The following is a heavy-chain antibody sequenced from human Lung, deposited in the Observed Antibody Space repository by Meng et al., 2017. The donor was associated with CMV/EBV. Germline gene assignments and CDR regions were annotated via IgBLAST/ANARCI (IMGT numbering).Heavy chain of an antibody. CDR1: GLRFDDYG. CDR3: AKDLLLFGGPNAYFDQ. V-gene: IGHV3-30*02. J-gene: IGHJ4*02. Sequence: AGSLRLXCAASGLRFDDYGMHWVRQTPGKGLAWVAFIRHDGTNKFYGDSVKGRFTISRDNSKNTVYLQMNSLRTEETAVYYCAKDLLLFGGPNAYFDQWGQGTXVTVSS. CDR2: IRHDGTNK. D-gene: IGHD3/OR15-3a*01.